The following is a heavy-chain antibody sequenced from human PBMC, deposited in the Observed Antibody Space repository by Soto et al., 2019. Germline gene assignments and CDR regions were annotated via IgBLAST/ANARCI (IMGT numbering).Heavy chain of an antibody. CDR2: ISGSGGST. CDR1: GYTFSSSA. Sequence: EVQLLESGGGLVQPGGSLRLSCAASGYTFSSSAMSWVRQAPGKGLEWVSGISGSGGSTYYADSVKGRFTISRDNSKNTLYLQMNSLRSEDTAVHYCAKTLTTLTAWGQGTLVTVSS. V-gene: IGHV3-23*01. J-gene: IGHJ5*02. D-gene: IGHD4-17*01. CDR3: AKTLTTLTA.